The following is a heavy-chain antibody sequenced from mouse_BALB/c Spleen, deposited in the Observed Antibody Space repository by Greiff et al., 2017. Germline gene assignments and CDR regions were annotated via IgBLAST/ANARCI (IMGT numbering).Heavy chain of an antibody. V-gene: IGHV1-7*01. CDR2: INPSTGYT. J-gene: IGHJ2*01. Sequence: QVQLQQSGAELAKPGASVKMSCKASGYTFTSYWMHWVKQRPGQGLEWIGYINPSTGYTEYNQKFKDKATLTADKSSSTAYMQLSSLTSEDSAFYYCARGAEGYWGQGTTLTVSS. CDR1: GYTFTSYW. CDR3: ARGAEGY.